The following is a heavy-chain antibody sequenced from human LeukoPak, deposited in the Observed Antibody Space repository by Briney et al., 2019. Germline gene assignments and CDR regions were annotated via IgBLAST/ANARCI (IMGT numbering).Heavy chain of an antibody. CDR2: ISGSGGST. D-gene: IGHD6-13*01. J-gene: IGHJ1*01. CDR3: ANYPLYSSSWYGAEYFQH. V-gene: IGHV3-23*01. Sequence: GGPLRLSCAASGFTFSSYAMSWVRQAPGKGLEWVSAISGSGGSTYYADSVKGRFTISRDNSKNTLYLQMNSLRAEDTAVYYCANYPLYSSSWYGAEYFQHWGQGTLVTVSS. CDR1: GFTFSSYA.